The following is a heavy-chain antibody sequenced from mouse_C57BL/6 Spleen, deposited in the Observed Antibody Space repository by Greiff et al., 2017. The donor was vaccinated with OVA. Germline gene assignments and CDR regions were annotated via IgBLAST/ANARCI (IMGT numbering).Heavy chain of an antibody. Sequence: DVKLVESGGGLVKPGGSLKLSCAASGFTFSSYTMSWVRQTPEKRLEWVATISGGGGNTYYPDSVKGRFTISRDNAKNTLYLQMSSLRSEDTALYYCARRRAQATLYAMDYWGQGTSVTVSS. D-gene: IGHD3-2*02. V-gene: IGHV5-9*01. CDR1: GFTFSSYT. CDR3: ARRRAQATLYAMDY. J-gene: IGHJ4*01. CDR2: ISGGGGNT.